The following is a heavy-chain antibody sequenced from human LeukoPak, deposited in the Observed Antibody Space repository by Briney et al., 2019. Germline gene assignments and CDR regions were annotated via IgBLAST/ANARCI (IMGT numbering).Heavy chain of an antibody. Sequence: EASVKVSCKASGGTFSSYAISWVRQAPGQGLECMGGIIPIFGTANYAQKFQGRVTITTDESTSTAYMELSSLRSEDTAVYYCARRQTYCGGDCYISDWGQGTLVTVSS. CDR3: ARRQTYCGGDCYISD. CDR2: IIPIFGTA. CDR1: GGTFSSYA. J-gene: IGHJ4*02. V-gene: IGHV1-69*05. D-gene: IGHD2-21*02.